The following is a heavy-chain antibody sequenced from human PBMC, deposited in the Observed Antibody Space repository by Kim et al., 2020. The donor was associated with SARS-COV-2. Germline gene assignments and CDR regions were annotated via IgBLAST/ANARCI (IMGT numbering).Heavy chain of an antibody. V-gene: IGHV1-69*01. Sequence: AQKFQGRVTITADESTSTAYMELSSLRSEDTAVYYCARGGYSGYDLGTDYWGQGTLVTVSS. J-gene: IGHJ4*02. D-gene: IGHD5-12*01. CDR3: ARGGYSGYDLGTDY.